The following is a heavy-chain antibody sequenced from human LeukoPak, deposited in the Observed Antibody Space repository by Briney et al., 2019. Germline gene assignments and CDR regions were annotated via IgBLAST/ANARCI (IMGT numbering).Heavy chain of an antibody. CDR3: AREGGSGWYQGDDAFDI. CDR2: INAGNGNT. CDR1: GYTFTSYA. Sequence: VASVKVSCKASGYTFTSYAMHWVRQAPGQRLEWMGWINAGNGNTKYSQKFQGRVTITRDTSASTAYMELSSLRSEDTAVYYCAREGGSGWYQGDDAFDIWGQGTMVTVSS. D-gene: IGHD6-19*01. V-gene: IGHV1-3*01. J-gene: IGHJ3*02.